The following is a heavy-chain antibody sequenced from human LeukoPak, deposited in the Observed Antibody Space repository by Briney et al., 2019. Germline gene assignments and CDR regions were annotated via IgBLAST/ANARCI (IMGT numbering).Heavy chain of an antibody. CDR2: ISAYNGNT. D-gene: IGHD4-17*01. V-gene: IGHV1-18*01. Sequence: ASVKVSCKASGYTFTSYGSSWVRQAPGQGLEWMGWISAYNGNTNYAQKLQGRVTMTTDTSTSTAYMELRSLRSDDTAVYYCARERADYGDYGRDWYFDLWGRGTLVTVSS. CDR1: GYTFTSYG. CDR3: ARERADYGDYGRDWYFDL. J-gene: IGHJ2*01.